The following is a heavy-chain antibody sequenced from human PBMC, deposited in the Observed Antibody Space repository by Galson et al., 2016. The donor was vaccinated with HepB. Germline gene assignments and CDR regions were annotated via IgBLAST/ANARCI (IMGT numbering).Heavy chain of an antibody. Sequence: SLRLSCAASGFTFDTYWMAWVRQAPGMGLQWVANIKEDGGEKYYLDSVKGRFTISRDNARNSLFLQMNSLRAEDTAVYYCAGDLTMVQGLLVTSVYHFNGLDVWGKGTSFTVSS. V-gene: IGHV3-7*01. D-gene: IGHD3-10*01. CDR2: IKEDGGEK. J-gene: IGHJ6*04. CDR1: GFTFDTYW. CDR3: AGDLTMVQGLLVTSVYHFNGLDV.